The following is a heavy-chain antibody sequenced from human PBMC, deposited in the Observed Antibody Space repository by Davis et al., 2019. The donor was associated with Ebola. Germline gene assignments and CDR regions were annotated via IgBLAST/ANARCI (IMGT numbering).Heavy chain of an antibody. J-gene: IGHJ4*02. D-gene: IGHD5-24*01. CDR3: ARVARDGYNFGSFDY. CDR2: IIPILGIA. V-gene: IGHV1-69*02. CDR1: GGTFSSYT. Sequence: AASVKVSCKASGGTFSSYTISWVRQAPGQGLEWMGRIIPILGIANYAQKFQGRVTITADKSTSTAYMELSSLRSEDTAVYYCARVARDGYNFGSFDYWGQGTLVTVSS.